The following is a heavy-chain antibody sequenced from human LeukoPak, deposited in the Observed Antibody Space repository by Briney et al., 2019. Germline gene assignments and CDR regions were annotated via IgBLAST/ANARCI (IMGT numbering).Heavy chain of an antibody. D-gene: IGHD1-26*01. CDR2: IWYDGSNK. CDR1: GFTFSSYG. V-gene: IGHV3-33*01. Sequence: QSGGSLRLSCAASGFTFSSYGMHWVRQAPGKGLERVAVIWYDGSNKYYPDSVKGRFTISRDNSKNTLYLQMNSLRAEDTAVYYCATGGSYYRFEYWGQGTLVTVSS. J-gene: IGHJ4*02. CDR3: ATGGSYYRFEY.